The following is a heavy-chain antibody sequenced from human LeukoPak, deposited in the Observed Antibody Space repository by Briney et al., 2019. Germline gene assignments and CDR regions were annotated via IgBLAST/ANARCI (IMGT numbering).Heavy chain of an antibody. CDR1: GYTFTSYG. D-gene: IGHD3-10*01. V-gene: IGHV1-18*01. J-gene: IGHJ6*03. CDR2: ISAYNGNT. CDR3: ARDWYGELTAQPTGRDYYYYYYMDV. Sequence: ASVKVSCKGSGYTFTSYGISWVRQAPGQGLEWMGWISAYNGNTNYAQKLQGRVTMTTDTSTSTAYMELRSLRSDDTAVYYCARDWYGELTAQPTGRDYYYYYYMDVWGKGTTVTVSS.